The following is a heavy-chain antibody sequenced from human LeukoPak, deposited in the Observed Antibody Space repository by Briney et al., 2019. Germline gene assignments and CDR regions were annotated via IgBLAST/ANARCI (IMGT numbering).Heavy chain of an antibody. J-gene: IGHJ5*02. CDR1: GGSISSSSYY. Sequence: SETLSLTCTVSGGSISSSSYYWGWIRQPPGKGLEWIGSIYYSGSTYYNPSLKSRVTISVDTSKNQFSLKLSSVTAADTAIYYCATRSYGFGFNPWGQGTLITVSS. CDR3: ATRSYGFGFNP. V-gene: IGHV4-39*07. D-gene: IGHD5-18*01. CDR2: IYYSGST.